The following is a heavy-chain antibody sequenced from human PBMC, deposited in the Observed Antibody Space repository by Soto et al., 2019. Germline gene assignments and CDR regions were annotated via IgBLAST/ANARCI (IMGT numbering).Heavy chain of an antibody. D-gene: IGHD3-16*01. Sequence: ASVKVSCKASGFTFTSSAVQWVRQARGQRLEWIGWIVVGSGNTNYAQKFQERVTITRDMSTSTAYMELSSLRSEDTAVYYCAAERIQEGGLDPWGQGTLVTVSS. V-gene: IGHV1-58*01. CDR2: IVVGSGNT. CDR3: AAERIQEGGLDP. CDR1: GFTFTSSA. J-gene: IGHJ5*02.